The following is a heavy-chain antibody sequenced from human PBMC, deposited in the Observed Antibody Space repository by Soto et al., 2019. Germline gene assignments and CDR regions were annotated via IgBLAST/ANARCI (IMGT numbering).Heavy chain of an antibody. V-gene: IGHV4-39*01. CDR2: IYYSGST. D-gene: IGHD6-19*01. J-gene: IGHJ4*02. CDR1: GGSISSSSYY. Sequence: SETLSLTCTVSGGSISSSSYYWGWIRQPPGKGLEWIGSIYYSGSTYYNPSLKSRVTISVDTSKNQFSLKLSSVTAADTAVYYCARIAVAANPLFFDYWGQGTLVTVSS. CDR3: ARIAVAANPLFFDY.